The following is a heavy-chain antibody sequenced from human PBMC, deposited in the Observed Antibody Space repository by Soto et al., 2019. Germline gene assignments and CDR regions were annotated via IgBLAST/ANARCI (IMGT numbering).Heavy chain of an antibody. CDR1: GFTFSSYS. D-gene: IGHD6-6*01. J-gene: IGHJ4*02. Sequence: PVGSLRLSGAAAGFTFSSYSMHWVRQAPGKGLEWVAVISYDGSNIYYGDSVKGRFTISRDNSKNTLYLQTKSLRPEDTAVYYCARVYSSLDYGIDYWGQGTLVTVSS. CDR3: ARVYSSLDYGIDY. CDR2: ISYDGSNI. V-gene: IGHV3-30-3*01.